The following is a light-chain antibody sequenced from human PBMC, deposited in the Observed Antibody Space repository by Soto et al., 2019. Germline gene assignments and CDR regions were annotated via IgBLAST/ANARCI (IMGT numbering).Light chain of an antibody. Sequence: EIGLTQSPGTLSLSPGDRATLSCRASQSVSNNYLAWYQQQKPGQAPRLLIYGASSRAACVPDRFSGSGSGTDFTLAISRLEPEDFAVYYCQQYGDSSWTFGQGTKVEIK. J-gene: IGKJ1*01. CDR1: QSVSNNY. CDR3: QQYGDSSWT. CDR2: GAS. V-gene: IGKV3-20*01.